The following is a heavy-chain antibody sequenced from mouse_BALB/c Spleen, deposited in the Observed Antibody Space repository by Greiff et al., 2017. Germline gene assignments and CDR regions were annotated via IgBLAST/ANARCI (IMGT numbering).Heavy chain of an antibody. J-gene: IGHJ2*01. CDR2: IYPGGGYT. D-gene: IGHD1-1*01. CDR1: GYTFTNYW. Sequence: QVHVKQSGAELVRPGTSVKISCKASGYTFTNYWLGWVKQRPGHGLEWIGDIYPGGGYTNYNEKFKGKATLTADTSSSTAYMQLSSLTSEDSAVYFCASYYGSSGGYYFDYWGQGTTLTVSS. V-gene: IGHV1-63*02. CDR3: ASYYGSSGGYYFDY.